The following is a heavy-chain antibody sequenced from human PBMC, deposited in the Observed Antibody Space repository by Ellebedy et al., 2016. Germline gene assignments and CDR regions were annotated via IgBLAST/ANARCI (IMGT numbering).Heavy chain of an antibody. V-gene: IGHV3-15*01. CDR1: GFTVSSNY. CDR2: IKSKTDGGTT. D-gene: IGHD3-22*01. CDR3: TTDYYDSSGYYYQWDAFDI. Sequence: GESLKISXAASGFTVSSNYMSWVRQAPGKGLEWVGRIKSKTDGGTTDYAAPVKGRFTISRDDSKNTLYLQMNSLKTEDTAVYYCTTDYYDSSGYYYQWDAFDIWGQGTMVTVSS. J-gene: IGHJ3*02.